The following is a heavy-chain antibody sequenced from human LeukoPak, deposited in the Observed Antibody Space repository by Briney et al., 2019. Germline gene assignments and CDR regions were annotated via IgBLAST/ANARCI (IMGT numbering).Heavy chain of an antibody. J-gene: IGHJ4*01. Sequence: SETLSLTCAAYGGSFSGYYWSWIRQPPGKGLEWIGEINHSGSTNYNPSLKSRVTISVDTSKNQFSLKLSSVTAADTAVYYCAADYYDSSGYLGYVDYWGHVTLVTVS. CDR3: AADYYDSSGYLGYVDY. V-gene: IGHV4-34*01. D-gene: IGHD3-22*01. CDR1: GGSFSGYY. CDR2: INHSGST.